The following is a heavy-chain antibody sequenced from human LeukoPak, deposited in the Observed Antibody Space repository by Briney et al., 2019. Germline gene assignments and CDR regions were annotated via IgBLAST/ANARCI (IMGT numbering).Heavy chain of an antibody. J-gene: IGHJ3*02. D-gene: IGHD7-27*01. V-gene: IGHV4-61*01. CDR3: ARDRTGDDAFDI. CDR2: IYYSGST. CDR1: GGSVSSGSYY. Sequence: SETLSLTCTVSGGSVSSGSYYWSWIRQPPGKGLEWIGYIYYSGSTNYNPSLKSRVTISVDTSKNQFSLKLSSVTAADTAVYYWARDRTGDDAFDIWGQGTMVTVSS.